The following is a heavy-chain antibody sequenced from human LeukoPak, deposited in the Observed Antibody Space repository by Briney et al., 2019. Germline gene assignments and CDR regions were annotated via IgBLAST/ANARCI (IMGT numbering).Heavy chain of an antibody. D-gene: IGHD5-18*01. V-gene: IGHV3-33*01. J-gene: IGHJ4*02. CDR2: IWYDGTNK. CDR1: GFSFSSYG. CDR3: ARDQRGFSYSKYYFDY. Sequence: GRSLRLSCAASGFSFSSYGMHWVRQAPGKGLEWVAVIWYDGTNKYYADSVKGRFTISRDNSKNTLYLQMNSLRAEDTAVYYCARDQRGFSYSKYYFDYWGQGTLVTVSS.